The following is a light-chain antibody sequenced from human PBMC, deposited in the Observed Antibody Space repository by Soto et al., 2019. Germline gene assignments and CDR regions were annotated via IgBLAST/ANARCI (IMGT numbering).Light chain of an antibody. J-gene: IGKJ2*01. V-gene: IGKV3-20*01. CDR1: QSFGISY. Sequence: EIVLTQCPGTLSLSPGETATLPCRASQSFGISYLAWYQQERGEAPRLLAYGPYHRATGIADRFSGSGSGTDFTLTISRLEPEDFAVYYCQQYSSSYDTSLYTFGQGTKVDIK. CDR2: GPY. CDR3: QQYSSSYDTSLYT.